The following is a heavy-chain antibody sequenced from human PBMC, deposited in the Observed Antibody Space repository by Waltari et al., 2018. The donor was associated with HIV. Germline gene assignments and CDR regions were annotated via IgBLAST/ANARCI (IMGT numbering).Heavy chain of an antibody. CDR3: ARDPAAAEGFDY. J-gene: IGHJ4*02. CDR1: GGSISSGGYY. CDR2: IYYSGTT. V-gene: IGHV4-31*01. D-gene: IGHD6-13*01. Sequence: QVQLQESGPGLVKPSQTLSLTCTVSGGSISSGGYYWSWIRQHPGKGLEWIGYIYYSGTTYHHPSLKSLVTISVDTSKNQFSLKLSSVTAADTAVYYCARDPAAAEGFDYWGQGTLVTVSS.